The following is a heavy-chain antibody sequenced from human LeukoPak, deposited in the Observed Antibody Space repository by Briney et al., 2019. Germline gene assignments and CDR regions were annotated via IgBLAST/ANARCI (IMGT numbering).Heavy chain of an antibody. CDR2: MSPNSGDT. CDR1: GYTFTSYD. CDR3: ARGFSDSSGYPPDY. D-gene: IGHD3-22*01. Sequence: GASVKVSCKASGYTFTSYDFNWVRQATGQRPEWMGWMSPNSGDTGYAQKFQDRVTMTRNTSISTAYMELSSLRSDDTAVYYCARGFSDSSGYPPDYWGQGTLVTVSS. J-gene: IGHJ4*02. V-gene: IGHV1-8*01.